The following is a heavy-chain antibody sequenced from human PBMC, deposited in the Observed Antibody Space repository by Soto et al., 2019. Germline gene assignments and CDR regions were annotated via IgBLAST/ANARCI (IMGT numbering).Heavy chain of an antibody. D-gene: IGHD3-22*01. CDR3: AKEGPGGYYDSSGYPNWYFDL. CDR2: ISWNSGSI. J-gene: IGHJ2*01. CDR1: GFTFDDYA. V-gene: IGHV3-9*01. Sequence: EVQLVESGGGLVQPGRSLRLSCAASGFTFDDYAMHWVRQAPGKGREWVSGISWNSGSIGYADSVKGRFTISRDNAKNSLYLQMNSLRAEDTALYYCAKEGPGGYYDSSGYPNWYFDLWGRGTLVTVSS.